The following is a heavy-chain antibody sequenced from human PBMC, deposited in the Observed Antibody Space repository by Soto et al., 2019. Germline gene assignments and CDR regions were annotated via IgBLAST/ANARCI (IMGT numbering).Heavy chain of an antibody. V-gene: IGHV3-11*01. Sequence: QVQLVESGGGLVKPGGSLRLSCAASGFTFSDYYMNWIRQAPGKGLEWVAYISSSGDTIYYVDSVKGRFTISTDNAKNALLLQMKSRRAEDTAVSYCARVLYSSGGSCFSVYYYYHRDVWGKGTTVTVSS. CDR2: ISSSGDTI. CDR1: GFTFSDYY. D-gene: IGHD2-15*01. J-gene: IGHJ6*03. CDR3: ARVLYSSGGSCFSVYYYYHRDV.